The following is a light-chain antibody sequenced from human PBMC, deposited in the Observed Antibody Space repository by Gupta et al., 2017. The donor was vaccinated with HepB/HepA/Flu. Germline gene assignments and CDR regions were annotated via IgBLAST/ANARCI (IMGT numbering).Light chain of an antibody. CDR1: QSVSSN. V-gene: IGKV3-15*01. CDR3: QQDNNWPPTT. CDR2: GAS. Sequence: IVMTQSPATLSVSPGERATLSCRASQSVSSNLAWYQQKPGQAPRLLIYGASTRATGSPARFSGSGSGTEFTLTISSLQSEDFAVYYCQQDNNWPPTTFGQGTRLEIK. J-gene: IGKJ5*01.